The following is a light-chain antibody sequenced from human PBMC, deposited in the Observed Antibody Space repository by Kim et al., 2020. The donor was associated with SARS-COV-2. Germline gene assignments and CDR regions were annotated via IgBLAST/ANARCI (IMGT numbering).Light chain of an antibody. CDR3: QQYDRSPYT. J-gene: IGKJ2*01. V-gene: IGKV3-20*01. CDR2: GTS. CDR1: QSVAVNH. Sequence: LSPGERATPACRASQSVAVNHLAWFQQKPGQAPRRLVYGTSSRATGIPDRCSGSGAGTDFTPTISRLEPEDFAIDYCQQYDRSPYTFGQGTKLEIK.